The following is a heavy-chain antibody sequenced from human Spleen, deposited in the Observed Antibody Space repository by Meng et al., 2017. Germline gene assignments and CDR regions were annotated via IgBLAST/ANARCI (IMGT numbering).Heavy chain of an antibody. Sequence: GGSLRLSCAASGFTFSSYAMYWVRQTPGKGLEWVAVISLGGHTNYYADSVKGRFTISRDNSKNTLYLQMNSLRLEDTAVYSCAGVYCGGDCYFYYSDYWGQGTLVTVSS. V-gene: IGHV3-30*04. J-gene: IGHJ4*02. CDR3: AGVYCGGDCYFYYSDY. CDR2: ISLGGHTN. CDR1: GFTFSSYA. D-gene: IGHD2-21*02.